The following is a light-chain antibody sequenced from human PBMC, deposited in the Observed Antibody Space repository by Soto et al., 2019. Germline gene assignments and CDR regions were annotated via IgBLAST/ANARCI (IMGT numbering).Light chain of an antibody. CDR2: GAS. J-gene: IGKJ1*01. CDR3: QQYNNRTRT. Sequence: EIVLTQAPGTLSLSPGERATLSCRASQSVSSSYLAWYQQKPGQAPRLLIYGASSRATGIPDRFSGSGSGTEFTLTISSLPSEDFGVYYCQQYNNRTRTFGQGTKVEIK. V-gene: IGKV3-20*01. CDR1: QSVSSSY.